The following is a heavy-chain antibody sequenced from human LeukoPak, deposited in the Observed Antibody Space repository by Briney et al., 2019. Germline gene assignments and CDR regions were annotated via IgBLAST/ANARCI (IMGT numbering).Heavy chain of an antibody. V-gene: IGHV3-64*01. CDR2: ISSNGGST. J-gene: IGHJ6*03. Sequence: PGGSLRLSCAASGFTFSSYAMHWVRRAPGKGLEYVSAISSNGGSTYYANSVKGRFTISRDNSKNTLYLQTGSLRAEDMAVYYCARSPGNYYYMDVWGKGTTVTVSS. CDR3: ARSPGNYYYMDV. CDR1: GFTFSSYA.